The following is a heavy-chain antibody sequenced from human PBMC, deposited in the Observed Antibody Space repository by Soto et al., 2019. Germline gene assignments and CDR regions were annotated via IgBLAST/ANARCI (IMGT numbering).Heavy chain of an antibody. CDR3: ATLVEDTASMFDP. CDR1: GYTFTGYY. Sequence: ASVKLACKASGYTFTGYYMHWVRQAPGQGLEWMGWINPNSGGTNYAQKFQGRVTMTRDTSISTAYMELSRLRSDDTAVYYCATLVEDTASMFDPSGQGTLVTVCS. CDR2: INPNSGGT. V-gene: IGHV1-2*02. D-gene: IGHD2-15*01. J-gene: IGHJ5*02.